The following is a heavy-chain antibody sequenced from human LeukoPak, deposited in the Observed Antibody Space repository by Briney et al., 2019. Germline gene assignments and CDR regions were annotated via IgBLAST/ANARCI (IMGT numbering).Heavy chain of an antibody. Sequence: GGSLRLSCAASGFNFNFVWMSWVRQAPGKGLEWVGRIRTKIDGETPDYAAPVKGRFTISRDDSKTTLYLQMNSLKTEDSAVYYCTTERNWELLRPYGMDIWGQGTTVTVSS. CDR3: TTERNWELLRPYGMDI. V-gene: IGHV3-15*01. D-gene: IGHD1-26*01. J-gene: IGHJ6*02. CDR1: GFNFNFVW. CDR2: IRTKIDGETP.